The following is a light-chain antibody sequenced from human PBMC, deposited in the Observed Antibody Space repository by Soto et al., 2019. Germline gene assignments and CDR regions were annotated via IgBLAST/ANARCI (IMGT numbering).Light chain of an antibody. V-gene: IGKV3-20*01. J-gene: IGKJ1*01. CDR2: GAS. CDR1: QSVSNNY. Sequence: EIVLTQSPGTLSLSPGERATLSCRASQSVSNNYLAWYQQKPGQAPRLLIYGASNKATGIPDRFSGSGAGTDFTLTSSRLEPEDVAVYYCQQYGSSGTFGQGTKVEIK. CDR3: QQYGSSGT.